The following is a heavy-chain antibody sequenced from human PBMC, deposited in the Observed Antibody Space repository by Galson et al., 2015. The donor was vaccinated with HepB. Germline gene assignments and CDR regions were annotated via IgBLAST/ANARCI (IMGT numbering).Heavy chain of an antibody. D-gene: IGHD2-2*01. CDR3: ARAEVPTALGGYGY. V-gene: IGHV1-8*01. CDR1: GYTFTSFD. CDR2: MNPNSSNT. J-gene: IGHJ4*02. Sequence: SVKVSCKASGYTFTSFDINWLRQATGQGLEWMGWMNPNSSNTGYTQKFQGRVSMTRDTSINTAYLELSSLRSDDTAVYYCARAEVPTALGGYGYWGQGTLVTVSS.